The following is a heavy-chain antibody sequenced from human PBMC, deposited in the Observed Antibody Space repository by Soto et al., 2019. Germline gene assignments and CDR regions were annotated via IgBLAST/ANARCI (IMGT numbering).Heavy chain of an antibody. CDR2: ISYDGSNK. Sequence: GGSLRLSCAASGFTFSSYGMHWVRQAPGKGLEWVAVISYDGSNKYYADSVKGRFTISRDNSKNTLYLQMNSLRAEDTAVYYCAKDPEVYGVVITEIDYWGQGTLVTVSS. D-gene: IGHD3-3*01. CDR3: AKDPEVYGVVITEIDY. J-gene: IGHJ4*02. V-gene: IGHV3-30*18. CDR1: GFTFSSYG.